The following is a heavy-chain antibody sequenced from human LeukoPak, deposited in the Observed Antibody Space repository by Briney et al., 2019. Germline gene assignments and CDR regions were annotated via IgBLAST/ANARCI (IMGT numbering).Heavy chain of an antibody. Sequence: GGSLRLSCAASGFTFSSYWMNWARQAPGKGLEWVASINHNGNVNYYVDSVKGRFTISRDNSKNTVYLQVKSLRTEDTAVYYCAKKGMDIVLVPSASGYYNYGMDVWGQGTTVTVSS. D-gene: IGHD2-2*03. J-gene: IGHJ6*02. V-gene: IGHV3-7*01. CDR1: GFTFSSYW. CDR2: INHNGNVN. CDR3: AKKGMDIVLVPSASGYYNYGMDV.